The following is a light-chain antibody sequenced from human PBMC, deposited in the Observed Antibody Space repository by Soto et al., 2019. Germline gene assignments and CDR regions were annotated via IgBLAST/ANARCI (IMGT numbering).Light chain of an antibody. V-gene: IGKV3-20*01. J-gene: IGKJ5*01. CDR2: GAS. CDR1: QSVSSN. Sequence: EIVMTQSPATLSVSPGERATLSCRASQSVSSNLAWYQQKPGQGPRLLIYGASSRATGTPDRFSGSGSGTDFTLTINRLEPEDFAVYYCQQYGSSPRTLGQGTRLEIK. CDR3: QQYGSSPRT.